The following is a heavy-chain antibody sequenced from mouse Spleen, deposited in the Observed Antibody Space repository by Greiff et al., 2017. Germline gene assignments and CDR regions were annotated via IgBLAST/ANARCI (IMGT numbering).Heavy chain of an antibody. CDR3: AREGTGKGHFDY. V-gene: IGHV1-80*01. Sequence: QVQLKESGAELVKPGASVKISCKASGYAFSSYWMNWVKQRPGKGLEWIGQIYPGDGDTNYNGKFKGKATLTADKSSSTAYMQLSSLTSEDSAVYFCAREGTGKGHFDYWGQGTTLTVSS. CDR2: IYPGDGDT. D-gene: IGHD4-1*01. J-gene: IGHJ2*01. CDR1: GYAFSSYW.